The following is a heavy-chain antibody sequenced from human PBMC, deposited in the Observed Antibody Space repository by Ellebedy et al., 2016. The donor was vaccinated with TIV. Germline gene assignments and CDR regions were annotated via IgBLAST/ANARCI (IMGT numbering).Heavy chain of an antibody. J-gene: IGHJ6*02. V-gene: IGHV1-2*02. CDR1: GYTFTAYY. Sequence: ASVKVSCKASGYTFTAYYMHWVRQAPGQGLEWMGWINPDSGGTNFAQKFQGRVTMTRDTSVNTASMELSRLESDDPAVYFCARVRRGSSGMDVWGQGTTVTVS. CDR2: INPDSGGT. D-gene: IGHD6-13*01. CDR3: ARVRRGSSGMDV.